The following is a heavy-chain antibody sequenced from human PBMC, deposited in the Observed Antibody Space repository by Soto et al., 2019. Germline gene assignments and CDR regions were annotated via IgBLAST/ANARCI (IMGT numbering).Heavy chain of an antibody. CDR2: ISWDSGTL. Sequence: GGSLRLSCAATGFTFDDYAMHWVRQVPGKGLEWISGISWDSGTLGYADSVKGRFIISRDDAKNSLYLQMNSLRGDDTAMYYCVQGRYPTMASPLDQWGRGTQVTVSS. CDR1: GFTFDDYA. J-gene: IGHJ5*02. D-gene: IGHD1-1*01. CDR3: VQGRYPTMASPLDQ. V-gene: IGHV3-9*01.